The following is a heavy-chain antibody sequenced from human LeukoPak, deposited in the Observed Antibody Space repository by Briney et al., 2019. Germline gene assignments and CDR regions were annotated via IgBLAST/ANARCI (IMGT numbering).Heavy chain of an antibody. J-gene: IGHJ1*01. CDR1: AGSINRFY. V-gene: IGHV4-59*03. Sequence: SETLSLTCTVSAGSINRFYWNWIRQSPGKGLEWIGYIHHSGSTKYNPSLQSRVTMSMDTSKNQVSLKLTSVTAADSAVYYCATNTGSYFARFDWWGQGTLVTVSS. CDR2: IHHSGST. CDR3: ATNTGSYFARFDW. D-gene: IGHD1-26*01.